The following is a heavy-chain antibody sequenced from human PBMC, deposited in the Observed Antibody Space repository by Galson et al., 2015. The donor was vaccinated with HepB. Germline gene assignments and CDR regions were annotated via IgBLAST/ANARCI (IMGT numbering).Heavy chain of an antibody. D-gene: IGHD6-13*01. Sequence: SLRLSCAASGFTFSSYSMNWVRQAPGKGLEWVSSISSSSSYIYYADSVKGRFTISRDNAKNSLYLQINSLRAEDTAVYYCASGWAPSSSWPPDFDYWGQGTLVTVSS. CDR1: GFTFSSYS. J-gene: IGHJ4*02. CDR2: ISSSSSYI. V-gene: IGHV3-21*01. CDR3: ASGWAPSSSWPPDFDY.